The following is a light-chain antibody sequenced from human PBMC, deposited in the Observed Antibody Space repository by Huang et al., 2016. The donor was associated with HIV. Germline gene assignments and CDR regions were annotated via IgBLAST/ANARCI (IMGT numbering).Light chain of an antibody. CDR3: QQCGSPTWT. Sequence: EIVLTQSPGTLSLSPGDRATLSCRASQFVANAYVAWYQHKPGQSPRLLIYGASMRASGIPDRFSGSGFGTDFTLTMSRLEPDDFAVYFCQQCGSPTWTFGQGTKVEIK. CDR1: QFVANAY. CDR2: GAS. V-gene: IGKV3-20*01. J-gene: IGKJ1*01.